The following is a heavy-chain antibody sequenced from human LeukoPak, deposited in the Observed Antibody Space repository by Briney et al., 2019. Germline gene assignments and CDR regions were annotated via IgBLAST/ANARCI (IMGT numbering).Heavy chain of an antibody. V-gene: IGHV3-30-3*01. J-gene: IGHJ4*02. D-gene: IGHD3-9*01. CDR1: GFTFSSYA. CDR2: ISYDGSNK. Sequence: GGSLRLSCAASGFTFSSYAMRWVRQAPGKGLEWVAVISYDGSNKYYADSVKGRFTISRDNSKNTLYLQMNSLRAEDTAVYYCARAHTYYDILTGYYNADYFDYWGQGTLVTVSS. CDR3: ARAHTYYDILTGYYNADYFDY.